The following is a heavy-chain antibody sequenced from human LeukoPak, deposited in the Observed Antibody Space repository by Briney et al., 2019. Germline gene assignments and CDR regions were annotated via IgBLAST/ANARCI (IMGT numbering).Heavy chain of an antibody. Sequence: PGRSLRLSCAASGFTFDDYAMHWVRQAPGKGLEWVSGISWNSGSIGYADSVKGRFTISRDNAKNSLYVQMNSLRAEDTALYYCAKVGEGYSSGSRSVYFDYWGQGTLVTVSS. V-gene: IGHV3-9*01. D-gene: IGHD6-19*01. J-gene: IGHJ4*02. CDR1: GFTFDDYA. CDR3: AKVGEGYSSGSRSVYFDY. CDR2: ISWNSGSI.